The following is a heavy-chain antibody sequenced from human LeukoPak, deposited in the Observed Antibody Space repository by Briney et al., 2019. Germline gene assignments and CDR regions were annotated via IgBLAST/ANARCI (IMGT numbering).Heavy chain of an antibody. Sequence: GGSLRLSCAASGFTFSSYAMSWVRQAPGKGLEWVSAISGSGGSTYYADSVKGRFTISRDNSKNTLYLQMNSLRGEDTAVYYCAKDRANSYAFDIWGQGTMVTVSS. V-gene: IGHV3-23*01. CDR3: AKDRANSYAFDI. CDR1: GFTFSSYA. D-gene: IGHD4/OR15-4a*01. J-gene: IGHJ3*02. CDR2: ISGSGGST.